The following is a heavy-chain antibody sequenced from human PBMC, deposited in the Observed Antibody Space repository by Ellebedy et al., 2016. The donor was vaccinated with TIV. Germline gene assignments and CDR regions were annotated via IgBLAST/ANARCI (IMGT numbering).Heavy chain of an antibody. Sequence: GESLKISCAASGFTFRGYLMNWVRQAPGKGLEWVATVSKDESEKYVADSVKGRIAISRDNAKNSLDLQMGGRRAEDTGLYYCARGRTANWYFDLWGRGTLVTVSS. J-gene: IGHJ2*01. CDR1: GFTFRGYL. V-gene: IGHV3-7*03. D-gene: IGHD1-1*01. CDR2: VSKDESEK. CDR3: ARGRTANWYFDL.